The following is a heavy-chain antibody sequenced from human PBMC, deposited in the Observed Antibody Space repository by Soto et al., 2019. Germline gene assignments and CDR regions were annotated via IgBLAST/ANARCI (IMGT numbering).Heavy chain of an antibody. CDR2: IYYSGST. J-gene: IGHJ5*02. V-gene: IGHV4-31*03. Sequence: SETLSLTCTVSGGSISSGGYYWSWIRQHPGKGLEWIGYIYYSGSTYYNPSLKSRVTISVDTSKNQFSLKLSSVTAADTAVYYCARETYGSSWYWFDPWGQGTLVTVSS. D-gene: IGHD6-13*01. CDR1: GGSISSGGYY. CDR3: ARETYGSSWYWFDP.